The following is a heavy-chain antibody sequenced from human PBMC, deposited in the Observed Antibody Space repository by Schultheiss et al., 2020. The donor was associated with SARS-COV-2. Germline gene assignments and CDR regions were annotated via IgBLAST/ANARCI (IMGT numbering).Heavy chain of an antibody. CDR2: LDRDGSIT. J-gene: IGHJ4*02. CDR3: ASYYDSGWYPLGY. Sequence: GESLKISCAASGFTFSNFGMHWVRQAPGKGLVWVSRLDRDGSITSYTDSVKGRFTISRDNAKNTLYLQMDSLGPEDTAVYYCASYYDSGWYPLGYWGQGTLVTVSS. D-gene: IGHD6-19*01. CDR1: GFTFSNFG. V-gene: IGHV3-74*01.